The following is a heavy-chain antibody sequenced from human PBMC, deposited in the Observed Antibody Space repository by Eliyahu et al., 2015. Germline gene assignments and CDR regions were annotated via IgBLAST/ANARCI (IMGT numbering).Heavy chain of an antibody. V-gene: IGHV3-30*18. CDR3: AKDNYYDSSGQWTYYYNGMDV. CDR2: IKTDGSNQ. CDR1: YG. D-gene: IGHD3-22*01. J-gene: IGHJ6*02. Sequence: YGMHWVRQAPGKGLEWVAVIKTDGSNQYYADSVKGRFTISRDNSKNTLYLQMNSLRDEDTAVYYCAKDNYYDSSGQWTYYYNGMDVWGRGTTVTVSS.